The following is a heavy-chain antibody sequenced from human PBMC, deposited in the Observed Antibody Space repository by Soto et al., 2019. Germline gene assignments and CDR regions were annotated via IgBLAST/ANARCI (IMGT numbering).Heavy chain of an antibody. Sequence: PGGSLRLSCTASGFPFSSYAMNWVRQAPGKGLEWVSYITNDSGIKSYADSVKGRFAISRDNAEKSVYLQMNSLRDEDTAVYYCARVYSSGWYFDYWGQGTLVTVSS. CDR2: ITNDSGIK. D-gene: IGHD6-19*01. CDR3: ARVYSSGWYFDY. V-gene: IGHV3-48*02. CDR1: GFPFSSYA. J-gene: IGHJ4*02.